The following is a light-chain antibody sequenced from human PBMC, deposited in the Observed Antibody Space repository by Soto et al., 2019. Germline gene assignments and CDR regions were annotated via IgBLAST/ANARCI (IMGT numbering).Light chain of an antibody. CDR2: RAD. V-gene: IGLV1-47*01. CDR3: AAWDDTVRGLV. J-gene: IGLJ2*01. CDR1: SANIGRNY. Sequence: QSVLTQSPSASGTPGQRVTISCSGSSANIGRNYVYWYQPFPGTAPRLLMYRADQRPSGVPDRFSGSKSGTSASLAISGLRSEDEAAYYCAAWDDTVRGLVFGGGTKLTVL.